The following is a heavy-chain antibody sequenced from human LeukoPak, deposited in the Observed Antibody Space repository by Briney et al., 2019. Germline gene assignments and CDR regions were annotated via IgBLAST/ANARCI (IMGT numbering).Heavy chain of an antibody. D-gene: IGHD3-16*02. CDR3: AKVPPNNYDYVWGSYRSSPPTYYFDY. CDR1: GFTFISYA. J-gene: IGHJ4*02. V-gene: IGHV3-23*01. CDR2: ISGSGGST. Sequence: GGSLRLSCAASGFTFISYAMSWVRQAPGKGLEWVSAISGSGGSTYYADSVKGRFTISRDNSKNTLYLQMNSLRAEDTAVYYCAKVPPNNYDYVWGSYRSSPPTYYFDYWGQGTLVTVSS.